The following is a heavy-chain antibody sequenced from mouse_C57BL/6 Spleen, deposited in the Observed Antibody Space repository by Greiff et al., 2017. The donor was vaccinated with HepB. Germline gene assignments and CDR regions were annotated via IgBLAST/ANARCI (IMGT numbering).Heavy chain of an antibody. J-gene: IGHJ2*01. D-gene: IGHD1-1*01. Sequence: QVQLQQPGAELVKPGASVKMSCKASGYTFTSYWITWVKQRPGQGLEWIGDIYPGSGSTNYNEKFKSKATLTVDTSSSTAYLQLSRLTSEDSAVYYCARAGTYDGSSPDYFDYWGQGTTLTVSS. CDR3: ARAGTYDGSSPDYFDY. V-gene: IGHV1-55*01. CDR1: GYTFTSYW. CDR2: IYPGSGST.